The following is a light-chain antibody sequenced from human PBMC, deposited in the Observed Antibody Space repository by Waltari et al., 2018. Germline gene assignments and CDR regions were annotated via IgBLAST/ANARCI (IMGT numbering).Light chain of an antibody. CDR1: QGISSY. V-gene: IGKV1-9*01. Sequence: IQLTQSPSSRSASGGDRVTITCRANQGISSYLACYQQKPGKAPKLLIYAASTLQSGVPSRFSGSGSGTYFTLTISRLQPEYFATYYCQQLNSYPSWTFGQGTKVEIK. J-gene: IGKJ1*01. CDR3: QQLNSYPSWT. CDR2: AAS.